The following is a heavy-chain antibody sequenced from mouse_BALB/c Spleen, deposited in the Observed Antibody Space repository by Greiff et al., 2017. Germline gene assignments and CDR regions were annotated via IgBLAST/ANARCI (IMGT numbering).Heavy chain of an antibody. D-gene: IGHD4-1*02. CDR2: ISYSGST. CDR3: ARQLSFAY. V-gene: IGHV3-2*02. CDR1: GYSITSDYA. J-gene: IGHJ3*01. Sequence: EVQLQQSGPGLVKPSQSLSLTCTVTGYSITSDYAWNWIRQFPGNKLEWMGYISYSGSTSYNPSLKSRISITRDTSKNQFFLQLNSVTTEDTATYYCARQLSFAYWGQGTLVTVSA.